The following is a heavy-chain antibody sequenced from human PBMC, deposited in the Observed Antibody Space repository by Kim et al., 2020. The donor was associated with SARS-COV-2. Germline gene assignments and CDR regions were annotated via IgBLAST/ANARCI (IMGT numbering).Heavy chain of an antibody. CDR2: IVVGSGNT. Sequence: SVKVSCKASGFTFTSSAMQWVRQARGQRLEWIGWIVVGSGNTNYAQKFQERVTITRDMSTSTAYMELSSLRSEDTAVYYCAAGGFPPFGDSSGYYFFHYYYYGMDVWGQGTTVTVSS. CDR1: GFTFTSSA. CDR3: AAGGFPPFGDSSGYYFFHYYYYGMDV. V-gene: IGHV1-58*02. J-gene: IGHJ6*02. D-gene: IGHD3-22*01.